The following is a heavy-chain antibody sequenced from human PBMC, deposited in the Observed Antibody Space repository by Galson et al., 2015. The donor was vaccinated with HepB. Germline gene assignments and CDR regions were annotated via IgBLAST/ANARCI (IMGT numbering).Heavy chain of an antibody. CDR2: TYYRSKWYN. CDR3: ARAGPAVHYYYYGMDV. V-gene: IGHV6-1*01. J-gene: IGHJ6*02. CDR1: GDSVSSHSAA. D-gene: IGHD3-10*02. Sequence: CAISGDSVSSHSAAWNWIRQSPSRGLEWLGRTYYRSKWYNDYAVSVKSRITINPDTSKNQFSLQLNSVTPEDTAVYYFARAGPAVHYYYYGMDVWGQGTTVTVSS.